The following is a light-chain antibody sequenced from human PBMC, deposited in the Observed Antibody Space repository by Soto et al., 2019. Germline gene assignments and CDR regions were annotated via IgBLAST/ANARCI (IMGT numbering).Light chain of an antibody. Sequence: QSALTQPPSASGSPGQSVTISCTGTSSDVGGYNYVSWYQQHPGKAPKLMIYEVSKWPSGVPDRFSGSKSGNTASLTVSGLRAEDEADYYCSSYAGSNNWNFGTGTKLTVL. CDR1: SSDVGGYNY. V-gene: IGLV2-8*01. CDR2: EVS. J-gene: IGLJ1*01. CDR3: SSYAGSNNWN.